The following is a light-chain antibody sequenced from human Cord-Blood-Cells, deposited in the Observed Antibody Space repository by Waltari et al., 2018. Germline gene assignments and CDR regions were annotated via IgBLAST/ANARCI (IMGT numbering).Light chain of an antibody. CDR2: EGS. CDR3: CSYAGSSTLV. V-gene: IGLV2-23*01. J-gene: IGLJ3*02. CDR1: SRDVGSYNL. Sequence: QSALTQPASVSGSPGPSITISCTGTSRDVGSYNLVSWYQQHPGKAPKLMIYEGSKRPSGVSNRFSGANSGNTASLTISGLQAEDEADYYCCSYAGSSTLVSGGGTKLTVL.